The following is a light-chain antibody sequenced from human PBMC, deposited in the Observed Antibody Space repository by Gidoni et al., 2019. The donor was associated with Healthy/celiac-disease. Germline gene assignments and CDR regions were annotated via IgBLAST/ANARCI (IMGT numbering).Light chain of an antibody. CDR3: QQYNNWPPWT. Sequence: EIVMPQSPATLSVSPGERATLSCRASQSVSSNLAWYQQKPGQAPRLLIYGASTRATGIPARFSGSGSGIEFTLTISSLQSEDFAVYYCQQYNNWPPWTFGQGTKVEIK. V-gene: IGKV3-15*01. CDR1: QSVSSN. CDR2: GAS. J-gene: IGKJ1*01.